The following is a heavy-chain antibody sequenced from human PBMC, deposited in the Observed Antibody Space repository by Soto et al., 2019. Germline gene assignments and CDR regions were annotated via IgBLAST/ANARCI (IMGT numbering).Heavy chain of an antibody. D-gene: IGHD2-8*01. V-gene: IGHV4-4*02. CDR2: ISHTGTT. CDR1: GDSISGSQW. J-gene: IGHJ5*02. CDR3: VGRLTSIYNYFDP. Sequence: SETLSLTCAVSGDSISGSQWWSWVRLPPGKGLEWIGEISHTGTTNYNPSLKSRVTISVDTSKNQFSLNLRSVTAADTAIYYCVGRLTSIYNYFDPWGQGTLVTVSS.